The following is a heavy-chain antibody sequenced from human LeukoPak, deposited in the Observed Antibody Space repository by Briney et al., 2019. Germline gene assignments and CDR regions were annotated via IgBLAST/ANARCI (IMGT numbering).Heavy chain of an antibody. D-gene: IGHD5-24*01. Sequence: GESLKISCKGSGYSFTKYWISWGRQMPGKGLEWMGRIDPSDSYTKYSPSLQGHVIISADKSSNTVYLQWSSLKASDTAMYYCARIPNGYNDWYFDLWGRGTLVTVSS. V-gene: IGHV5-10-1*01. CDR1: GYSFTKYW. CDR3: ARIPNGYNDWYFDL. CDR2: IDPSDSYT. J-gene: IGHJ2*01.